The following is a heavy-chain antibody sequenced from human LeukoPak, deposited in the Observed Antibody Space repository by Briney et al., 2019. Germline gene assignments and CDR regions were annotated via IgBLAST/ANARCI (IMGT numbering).Heavy chain of an antibody. D-gene: IGHD2-2*01. J-gene: IGHJ5*02. CDR3: ARVPRHCSSTSCYLYNWFDP. CDR1: GGSISSYY. V-gene: IGHV4-59*12. Sequence: SETLSLTCTVSGGSISSYYWSWIRQPPGKGLEWSGYIYYSGSTNSNPSLKSRVTISVDTSKNQFSLKLSSVTAADTAVYYCARVPRHCSSTSCYLYNWFDPWGQGTLVTVSS. CDR2: IYYSGST.